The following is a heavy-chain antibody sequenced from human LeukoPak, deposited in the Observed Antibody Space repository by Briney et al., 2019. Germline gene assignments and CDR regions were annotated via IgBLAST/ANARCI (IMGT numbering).Heavy chain of an antibody. V-gene: IGHV3-30*02. CDR3: APEYSSSLAIDY. Sequence: GGSLRLSCAASGFNFGGYGMHWVRQAPGKGLEWVAFIRYDGGDKYYADSVRGRFTISRDNSKNTLYLQLSSLRVEDTAVYYCAPEYSSSLAIDYWGQGTLVTVSS. CDR2: IRYDGGDK. D-gene: IGHD6-6*01. J-gene: IGHJ4*02. CDR1: GFNFGGYG.